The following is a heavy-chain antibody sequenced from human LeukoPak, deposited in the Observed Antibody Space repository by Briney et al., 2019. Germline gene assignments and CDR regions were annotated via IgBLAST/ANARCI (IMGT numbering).Heavy chain of an antibody. CDR2: INPNSGGT. D-gene: IGHD4-11*01. CDR1: GYTFTGYY. CDR3: ARLRGLNYEGDY. V-gene: IGHV1-2*06. Sequence: ASVKVSCKASGYTFTGYYMHWVRQAPGQGLEWMGRINPNSGGTDYAQKFQGRVTMTRDTSISTAYMELSRLRSDDTAVYYCARLRGLNYEGDYWGRGTLVTVSS. J-gene: IGHJ4*02.